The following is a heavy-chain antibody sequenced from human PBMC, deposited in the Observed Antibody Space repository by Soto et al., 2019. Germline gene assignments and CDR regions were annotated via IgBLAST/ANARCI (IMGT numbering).Heavy chain of an antibody. CDR1: VGSFSGYY. CDR3: GRAHLGSDRYTLEPFDP. D-gene: IGHD1-1*01. J-gene: IGHJ5*02. Sequence: SETLSLTCAVYVGSFSGYYWSWIRQSPGKGLEWIGEINHSGSTNYNPSLKSRIAINPDTSKNQFSLQLNSVTPEDTAVYYCGRAHLGSDRYTLEPFDPWGQGTLVTVSS. V-gene: IGHV4-34*01. CDR2: INHSGST.